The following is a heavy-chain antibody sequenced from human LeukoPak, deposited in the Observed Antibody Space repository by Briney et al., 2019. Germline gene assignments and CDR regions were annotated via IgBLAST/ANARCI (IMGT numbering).Heavy chain of an antibody. Sequence: GGSLRLPCAVSGFIFSDYAMSWVRQAPGKGLEWVSTISDSGLSTYYAGSVKGRFTISRDNSKSTLYLQIHSLRAEDTAVYYCAKDRSPITMGGYWGQGTLVIVSS. CDR1: GFIFSDYA. CDR3: AKDRSPITMGGY. D-gene: IGHD3-10*01. CDR2: ISDSGLST. V-gene: IGHV3-23*01. J-gene: IGHJ4*02.